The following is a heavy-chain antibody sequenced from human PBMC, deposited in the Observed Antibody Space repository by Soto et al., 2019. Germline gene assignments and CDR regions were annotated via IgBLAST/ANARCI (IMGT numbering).Heavy chain of an antibody. CDR3: ARDYLCGGDCYSNY. CDR1: GGSISSGDYY. Sequence: PSETLSLTCTVSGGSISSGDYYWSWIRQPPGKGLEWIGYIYYSGSTYYNPSLKSRVTISVDTSKNQFSLKLSSVTAADTAVYYCARDYLCGGDCYSNYWGQGTLVTVSS. V-gene: IGHV4-30-4*01. J-gene: IGHJ4*02. CDR2: IYYSGST. D-gene: IGHD2-21*02.